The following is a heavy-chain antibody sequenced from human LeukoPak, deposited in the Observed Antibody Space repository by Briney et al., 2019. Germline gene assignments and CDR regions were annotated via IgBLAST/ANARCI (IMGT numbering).Heavy chain of an antibody. J-gene: IGHJ3*02. D-gene: IGHD3-9*01. V-gene: IGHV3-11*06. CDR3: ARGSLRYFDWLHDAFDI. CDR2: ISSSSGYT. CDR1: GFTFSDYY. Sequence: GGSLRLSCAASGFTFSDYYMSWIRQALGKGLEWVSYISSSSGYTNYADSVKGRFTISRDNAKNSLYLQMNSLRAEDTAVYYCARGSLRYFDWLHDAFDIWGQGTMVTVSS.